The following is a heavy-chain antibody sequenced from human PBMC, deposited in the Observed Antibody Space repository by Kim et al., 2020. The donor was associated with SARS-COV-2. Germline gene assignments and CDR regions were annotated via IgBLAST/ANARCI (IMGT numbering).Heavy chain of an antibody. V-gene: IGHV3-23*01. CDR3: AKDNGNYYYGMDV. J-gene: IGHJ6*02. D-gene: IGHD2-8*01. Sequence: YADSVKGRFTISRDNSKNTLYLQMNSLRAEDTAVYYCAKDNGNYYYGMDVWGQGTTVTVSS.